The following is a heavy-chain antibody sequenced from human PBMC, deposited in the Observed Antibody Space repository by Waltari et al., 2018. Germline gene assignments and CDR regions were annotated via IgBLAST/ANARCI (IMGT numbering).Heavy chain of an antibody. D-gene: IGHD3-22*01. J-gene: IGHJ4*02. CDR3: ARAPKDRVKLDY. CDR2: ISSSSSTI. V-gene: IGHV3-11*04. CDR1: GGSISSSSYY. Sequence: QLQLQESGPGLVKPSETLSLTCTVSGGSISSSSYYWGWIRQPPGKGLEWVSYISSSSSTIYYADSVKGRFTISRDNAKNSLYLQMNSLRAEDTAVYYCARAPKDRVKLDYWGQGTLVTVSS.